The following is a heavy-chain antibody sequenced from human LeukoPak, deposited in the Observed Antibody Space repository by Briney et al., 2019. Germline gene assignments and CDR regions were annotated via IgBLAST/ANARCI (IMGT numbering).Heavy chain of an antibody. V-gene: IGHV1-2*02. D-gene: IGHD3-9*01. CDR2: INPNTGDT. CDR3: ASHYDILTGYYRAVLGAFDI. J-gene: IGHJ3*02. Sequence: ASVKVSCKASGHPFTGYYMHWVRQAPGQGLEWMGWINPNTGDTNYAQKFQGRVTMTRDTSISTAYMELSRLRSDDTAVYYCASHYDILTGYYRAVLGAFDIWGQGTMVTVSS. CDR1: GHPFTGYY.